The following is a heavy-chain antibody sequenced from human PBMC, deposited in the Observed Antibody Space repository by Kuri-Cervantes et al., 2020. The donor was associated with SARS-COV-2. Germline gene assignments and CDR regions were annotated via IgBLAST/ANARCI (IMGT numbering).Heavy chain of an antibody. CDR3: ASDGAPSSWYYFDY. CDR2: ISWNSGSI. Sequence: SLKISCAASGFTFDDYAMHWVRQAPGKGLEWVSGISWNSGSIGYADSVKGRFTISRDNAKNSLYLQMNSLRAEDTAVYYCASDGAPSSWYYFDYWGQGTLVTVSS. V-gene: IGHV3-9*01. CDR1: GFTFDDYA. J-gene: IGHJ4*02. D-gene: IGHD6-13*01.